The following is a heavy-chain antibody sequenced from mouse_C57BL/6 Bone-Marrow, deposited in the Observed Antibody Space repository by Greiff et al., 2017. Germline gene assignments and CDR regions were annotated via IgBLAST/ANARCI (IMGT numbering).Heavy chain of an antibody. Sequence: VKVVESGAELVKPGASVKMSCKASGYTFTSYWITWVKQRPGQGLEWIGDIYPTSGRTNYNEKFKSKAILTVDTSSNTAYMQLSSLTSEDSAVFYCARSGPLGRSFDYWGQGTTLTVSS. J-gene: IGHJ2*01. V-gene: IGHV1-55*01. CDR1: GYTFTSYW. D-gene: IGHD4-1*01. CDR3: ARSGPLGRSFDY. CDR2: IYPTSGRT.